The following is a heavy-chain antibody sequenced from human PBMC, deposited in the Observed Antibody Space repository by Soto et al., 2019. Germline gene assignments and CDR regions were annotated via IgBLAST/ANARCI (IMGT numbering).Heavy chain of an antibody. D-gene: IGHD1-26*01. CDR2: INHSGST. CDR3: ARGKASVGARIYVKWFDP. Sequence: SETLSLTCAVYGGSFSGYYWSWIRQPPGKGLEWIGEINHSGSTNYNPSLKSRVTISVDTSKNQFSLKLSSVTAADTAVYYCARGKASVGARIYVKWFDPWAQGTLVTVSS. CDR1: GGSFSGYY. J-gene: IGHJ5*02. V-gene: IGHV4-34*01.